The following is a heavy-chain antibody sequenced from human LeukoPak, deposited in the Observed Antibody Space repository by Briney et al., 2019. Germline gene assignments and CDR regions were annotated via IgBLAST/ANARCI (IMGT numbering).Heavy chain of an antibody. V-gene: IGHV4-59*01. J-gene: IGHJ5*02. D-gene: IGHD5-18*01. Sequence: SETLSLTCAVYGGSISSYYWSWIRQPPGKGLEWIGYIYYSGSTNYNPSLKSRVTISVDTSKNQFSLKLSSVTAADTAVYYCARGRAAMVSRLWFDPWGQGTLVTVSS. CDR2: IYYSGST. CDR3: ARGRAAMVSRLWFDP. CDR1: GGSISSYY.